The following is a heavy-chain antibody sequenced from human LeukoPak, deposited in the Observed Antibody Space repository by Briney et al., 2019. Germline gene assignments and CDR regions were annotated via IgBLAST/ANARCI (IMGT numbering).Heavy chain of an antibody. CDR1: GGSFSGYY. Sequence: SETLSLTCAVYGGSFSGYYWSWIRQPPGKGLEWIGEINHSGSTNYNPSLKSRVTISVDTSKNQFSLKLSSVTAADTAVYYCAGQKTYTSPPLNWFDPWGQGTLSPSPQ. CDR2: INHSGST. CDR3: AGQKTYTSPPLNWFDP. D-gene: IGHD6-13*01. V-gene: IGHV4-34*01. J-gene: IGHJ5*02.